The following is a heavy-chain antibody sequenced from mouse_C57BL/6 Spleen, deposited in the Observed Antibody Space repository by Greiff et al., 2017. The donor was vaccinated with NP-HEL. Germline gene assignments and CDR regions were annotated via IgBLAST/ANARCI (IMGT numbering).Heavy chain of an antibody. D-gene: IGHD1-1*01. V-gene: IGHV1-54*01. CDR2: INPGSGGT. Sequence: QVQLQQSGAELVRPGTSVKVSCKASGYAFTNYLIEWVKQRPGQGLEWIGVINPGSGGTNYNEKFKGKATLTADKSSSTAYMQLSSLTSEDSAVYFCAREGSYYYGSSIYYAMDYWGQGTSVTVSS. J-gene: IGHJ4*01. CDR3: AREGSYYYGSSIYYAMDY. CDR1: GYAFTNYL.